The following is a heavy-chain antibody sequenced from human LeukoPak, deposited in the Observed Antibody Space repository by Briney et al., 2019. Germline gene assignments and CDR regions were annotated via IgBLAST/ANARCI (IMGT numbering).Heavy chain of an antibody. J-gene: IGHJ3*02. CDR1: GGSVTTYD. CDR2: IFDTEDT. V-gene: IGHV4-59*02. D-gene: IGHD7-27*01. Sequence: PSETLSLTCTVSGGSVTTYDWSWIRQPPGKGLEWIGYIFDTEDTNYNPSLKRRVTISADTSKNKFSLKLTSVTAADTAVYYCAKHFKTTGGDAFNIWGQGTVVTVSS. CDR3: AKHFKTTGGDAFNI.